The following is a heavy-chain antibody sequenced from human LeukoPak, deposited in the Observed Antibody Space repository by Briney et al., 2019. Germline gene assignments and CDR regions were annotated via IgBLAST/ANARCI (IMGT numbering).Heavy chain of an antibody. CDR1: GYTFTGYY. CDR2: INPNSGGT. D-gene: IGHD3-22*01. CDR3: ARVQSEYYYDSSGYYY. Sequence: ASVKVSCKASGYTFTGYYMHWVRQAPGQGLEWMGRINPNSGGTNYAQKFQGRVTMTRDTSISTAYMELSRLRSDDTAVYYCARVQSEYYYDSSGYYYWGQGTLVTVSS. J-gene: IGHJ4*02. V-gene: IGHV1-2*06.